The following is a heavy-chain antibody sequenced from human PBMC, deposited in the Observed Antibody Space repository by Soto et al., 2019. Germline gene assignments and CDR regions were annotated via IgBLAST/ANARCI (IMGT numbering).Heavy chain of an antibody. J-gene: IGHJ4*02. D-gene: IGHD2-8*01. V-gene: IGHV4-4*02. Sequence: SETLSLTCAVSGVSISSGNWWTWVRQTPQRGLEYIGEIFHDGTANYYPSFERRVAISVDTSKNQFTLKLTSVTAADTAIYFCARLVYDTRLNYMYFDFWGQGALVTVSS. CDR1: GVSISSGNW. CDR2: IFHDGTA. CDR3: ARLVYDTRLNYMYFDF.